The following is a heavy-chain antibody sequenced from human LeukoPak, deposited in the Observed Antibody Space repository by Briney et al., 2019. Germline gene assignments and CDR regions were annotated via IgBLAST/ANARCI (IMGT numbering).Heavy chain of an antibody. J-gene: IGHJ4*02. CDR3: AREKDIVVVPDAMSPSPIDY. V-gene: IGHV3-21*01. Sequence: PGGSLRLSCAASGFTFSSYSMNWVRQAPGKGLEWVSSISSSSSYIYYADSVKGRFTISRDNAKNSLYLQMNSLRAEDTAVYYCAREKDIVVVPDAMSPSPIDYWGQGTLVTVSS. D-gene: IGHD2-2*01. CDR1: GFTFSSYS. CDR2: ISSSSSYI.